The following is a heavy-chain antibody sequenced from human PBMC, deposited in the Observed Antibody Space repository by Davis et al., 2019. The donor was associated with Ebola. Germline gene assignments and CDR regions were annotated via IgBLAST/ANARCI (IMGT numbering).Heavy chain of an antibody. CDR2: VNTNSGTP. D-gene: IGHD2-8*01. CDR1: GYTFTRHS. J-gene: IGHJ3*01. V-gene: IGHV7-4-1*02. Sequence: AASVKVSCKASGYTFTRHSMNWVRQAPGQGLEWMAWVNTNSGTPTHAPGFTGRFVFSVDTSVSTAYLEISSLKTEDTAIYYCARAVYGVNGFDLWGQGTMVTVSS. CDR3: ARAVYGVNGFDL.